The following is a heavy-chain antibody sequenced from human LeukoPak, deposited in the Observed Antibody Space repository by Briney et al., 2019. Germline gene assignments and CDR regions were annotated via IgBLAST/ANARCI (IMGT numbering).Heavy chain of an antibody. Sequence: SETLSLTCTVSGGSTSSYYWSWIRQPPGKGLEWIGYIYYSGSTNYNRSLKSRVTISGDTSKNQFSLKLSSVTAADTAVYYCAGQWELLSYFQHWGQGTLVTVSS. CDR1: GGSTSSYY. D-gene: IGHD1-26*01. V-gene: IGHV4-59*01. CDR3: AGQWELLSYFQH. J-gene: IGHJ1*01. CDR2: IYYSGST.